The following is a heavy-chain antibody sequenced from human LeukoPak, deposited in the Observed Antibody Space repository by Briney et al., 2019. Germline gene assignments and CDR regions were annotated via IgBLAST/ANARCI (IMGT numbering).Heavy chain of an antibody. V-gene: IGHV3-21*01. CDR2: ISSSSSYI. D-gene: IGHD3-10*01. Sequence: PGGSLRLSCAASGFTFSSYSMNWVRQAPGKGLEWVSSISSSSSYIYYADSVKGRFTISRDSAKNSLYLQMNSLRAEDTAVYYCAREYGDTGGYYYMDVWGKGTTVTISS. CDR3: AREYGDTGGYYYMDV. CDR1: GFTFSSYS. J-gene: IGHJ6*03.